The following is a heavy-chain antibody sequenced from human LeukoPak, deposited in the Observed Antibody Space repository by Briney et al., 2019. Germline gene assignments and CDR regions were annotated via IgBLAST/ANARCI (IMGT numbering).Heavy chain of an antibody. V-gene: IGHV1-2*02. CDR3: ARLDYDILTGYVDY. CDR2: INPNSGGT. D-gene: IGHD3-9*01. Sequence: ASVKVSCKASGYTFTGYYMHWVRQAPGQGLEWMGWINPNSGGTNYAQKFQGRVTMTRDASISTAYMELSRLRSDDTAVYYCARLDYDILTGYVDYWGQGTLVTVSS. J-gene: IGHJ4*02. CDR1: GYTFTGYY.